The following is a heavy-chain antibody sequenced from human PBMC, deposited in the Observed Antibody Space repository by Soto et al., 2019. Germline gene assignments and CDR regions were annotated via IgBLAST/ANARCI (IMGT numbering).Heavy chain of an antibody. Sequence: QVQLVQSGAEVKKPGVSVKVSCKASGYTFTSYDINWVRQATGQGLEWMGWMNPKSGNTGYAQKFQGRATMTRNTSMSTAYLELSSLRAEDTAVYYCARGPSEYGDYVNWFDPWGQGTLVTVSS. V-gene: IGHV1-8*01. D-gene: IGHD4-17*01. CDR1: GYTFTSYD. J-gene: IGHJ5*02. CDR3: ARGPSEYGDYVNWFDP. CDR2: MNPKSGNT.